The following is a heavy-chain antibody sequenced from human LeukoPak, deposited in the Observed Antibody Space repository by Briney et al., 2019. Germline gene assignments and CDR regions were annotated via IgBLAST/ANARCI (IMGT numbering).Heavy chain of an antibody. V-gene: IGHV3-23*01. CDR1: GFTFSSYA. D-gene: IGHD1-26*01. CDR2: ISGSGGST. J-gene: IGHJ4*02. Sequence: GGSLRLSCVASGFTFSSYAMSWVRQAPGKGLEWVSAISGSGGSTYYADSVKGRFTISRDNSKNTLYLQMNSLRAEDTAVYYCAKARRELLLGYWGQGTLVTVSS. CDR3: AKARRELLLGY.